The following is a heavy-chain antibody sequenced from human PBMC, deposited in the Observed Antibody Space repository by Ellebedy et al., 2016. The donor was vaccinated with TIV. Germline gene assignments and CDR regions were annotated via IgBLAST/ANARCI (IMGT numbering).Heavy chain of an antibody. J-gene: IGHJ4*02. Sequence: GESLKISCAASGITVSNNYMSWVRQAPGKGLEWVSVIYSGGNTFYAESVKGRFTISRDSSQNTLYLQMDSLRAEDTAVYYCASSPSQGYWGQGTLVTVSS. CDR1: GITVSNNY. CDR3: ASSPSQGY. CDR2: IYSGGNT. V-gene: IGHV3-53*01.